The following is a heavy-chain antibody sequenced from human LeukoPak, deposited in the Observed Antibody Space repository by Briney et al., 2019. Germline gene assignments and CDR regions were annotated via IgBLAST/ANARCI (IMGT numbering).Heavy chain of an antibody. Sequence: SETRSLTCAVSGYSISSGYYWGWIRQPPGKGLEWIGSMYHSGSTYYNPSLKSRVTISVDTSKNQFSQKLTSVTAADTTVYYCARQGYDFWSGYYYYMDVWGKGTTVTVSS. V-gene: IGHV4-38-2*01. D-gene: IGHD3-3*01. CDR3: ARQGYDFWSGYYYYMDV. CDR2: MYHSGST. CDR1: GYSISSGYY. J-gene: IGHJ6*03.